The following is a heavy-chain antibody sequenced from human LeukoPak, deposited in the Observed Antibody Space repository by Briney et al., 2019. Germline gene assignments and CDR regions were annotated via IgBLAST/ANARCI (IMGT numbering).Heavy chain of an antibody. CDR3: ARGGYYSGDAFDI. Sequence: GGSLRLSCAASGFTFSDYYMSWIRQAPGKGLEWISYISSSGDTIFYADSVKGRFTISRDNAKNSLYLQMNSLRAEDTAVYYCARGGYYSGDAFDIWGQGTMVTVSS. CDR1: GFTFSDYY. V-gene: IGHV3-11*04. J-gene: IGHJ3*02. D-gene: IGHD3-22*01. CDR2: ISSSGDTI.